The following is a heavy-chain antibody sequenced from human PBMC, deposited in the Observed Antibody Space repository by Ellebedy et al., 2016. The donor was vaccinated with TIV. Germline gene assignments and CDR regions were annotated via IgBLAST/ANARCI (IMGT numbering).Heavy chain of an antibody. CDR1: GFTFSSNW. D-gene: IGHD3-10*01. CDR2: IKQDGSEK. V-gene: IGHV3-7*01. CDR3: ARDNGRGANYFDY. J-gene: IGHJ4*02. Sequence: GGSLRLSXVDSGFTFSSNWMTWVRQAPGKGLEWVASIKQDGSEKYYVDSVRGRFTISRDNAKNSLYLQINSLRADDTAVYYCARDNGRGANYFDYWGQGTLVTVSS.